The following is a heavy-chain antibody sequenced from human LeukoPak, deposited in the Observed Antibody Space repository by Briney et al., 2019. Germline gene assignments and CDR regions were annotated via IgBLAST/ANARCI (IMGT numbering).Heavy chain of an antibody. J-gene: IGHJ4*02. Sequence: PGGSLRLSCAASGFTFSSYSMNWVRQAPGKGLEWVSSISSSSSYIYYADSVKGRFTISRDNAKNSLYLQMNSLRAEDTAVYYCARDAYDSSGYYLVDYWGQGTLVTVSS. D-gene: IGHD3-22*01. CDR1: GFTFSSYS. CDR2: ISSSSSYI. CDR3: ARDAYDSSGYYLVDY. V-gene: IGHV3-21*01.